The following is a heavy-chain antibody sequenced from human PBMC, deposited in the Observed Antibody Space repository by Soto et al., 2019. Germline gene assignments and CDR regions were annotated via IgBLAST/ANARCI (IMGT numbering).Heavy chain of an antibody. CDR3: ARDDVDYNWFDP. Sequence: ASVKVSCKASGGTFSSYAISWVRQAPGQGLEWMGGTIPIFGTANYAQKFQGRVTITADESTSTAYMELSSLRSEDTAVYYCARDDVDYNWFDPWGQGTLVTVSS. D-gene: IGHD4-17*01. V-gene: IGHV1-69*13. J-gene: IGHJ5*02. CDR1: GGTFSSYA. CDR2: TIPIFGTA.